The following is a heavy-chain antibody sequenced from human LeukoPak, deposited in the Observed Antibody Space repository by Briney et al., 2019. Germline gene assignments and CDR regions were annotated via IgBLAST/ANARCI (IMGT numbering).Heavy chain of an antibody. CDR1: GGSISSTRYY. D-gene: IGHD1-26*01. V-gene: IGHV4-39*01. Sequence: SETLSLTCTVSGGSISSTRYYWGWIRQPPGKGLEWIGSIYYIGSTYYNPSLKSRVTISVDTSKNQFSLKLRSVTAADTAVYYCAGHVNSNGSPSDYWGQGTLVTVSS. CDR3: AGHVNSNGSPSDY. J-gene: IGHJ4*02. CDR2: IYYIGST.